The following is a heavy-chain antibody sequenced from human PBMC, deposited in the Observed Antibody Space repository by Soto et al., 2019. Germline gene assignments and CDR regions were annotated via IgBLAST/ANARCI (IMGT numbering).Heavy chain of an antibody. D-gene: IGHD2-15*01. CDR2: INHSGTT. V-gene: IGHV4-34*01. CDR1: GGSVSGSF. Sequence: SETLSLTCAVYGGSVSGSFWSWIRQPPGKGLEWIGEINHSGTTSYSPSLESRVTTSIXXXXXXFXLXMXXXTAAXTAIYXCARRYCSDSYCSYFDYWGRGTLDTVSS. CDR3: ARRYCSDSYCSYFDY. J-gene: IGHJ4*02.